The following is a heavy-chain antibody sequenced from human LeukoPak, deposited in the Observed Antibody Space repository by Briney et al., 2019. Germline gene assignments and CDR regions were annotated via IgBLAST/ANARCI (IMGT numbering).Heavy chain of an antibody. Sequence: ASVKVSCKASGYTFTGYYMHWVRQAPGQGLEWMGWINPNSGGTNYAQKFQGRVTMNRDTSISTAYMELSRLRSDDTAGYYCARSLGTTVTTMVYWGQGTLVTVSS. V-gene: IGHV1-2*02. J-gene: IGHJ4*02. CDR1: GYTFTGYY. CDR3: ARSLGTTVTTMVY. D-gene: IGHD4-17*01. CDR2: INPNSGGT.